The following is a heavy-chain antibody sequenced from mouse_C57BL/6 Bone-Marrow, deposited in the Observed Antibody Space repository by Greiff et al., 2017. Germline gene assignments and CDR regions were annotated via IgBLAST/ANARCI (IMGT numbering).Heavy chain of an antibody. Sequence: QVQLKESGPGLVQPSQSLSITCTVSGFSLTSYGVHWVRQSPGKGLEWLGVIWSGGSTDYNADFISRLSISKDNSKSQVFLKMNSLQADDTAIYYCARNHYYVSSSWFAYWCQGTLVTVSA. J-gene: IGHJ3*01. CDR3: ARNHYYVSSSWFAY. CDR1: GFSLTSYG. V-gene: IGHV2-2*01. CDR2: IWSGGST. D-gene: IGHD1-1*01.